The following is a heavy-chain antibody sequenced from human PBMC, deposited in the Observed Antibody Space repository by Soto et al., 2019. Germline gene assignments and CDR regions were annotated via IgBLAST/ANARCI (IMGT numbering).Heavy chain of an antibody. D-gene: IGHD3-9*01. CDR1: GLSFTTYT. V-gene: IGHV3-48*01. CDR2: ISGSGTTI. J-gene: IGHJ1*01. CDR3: VAKSFDH. Sequence: EGQVVESGGGLVQPGGSLRLSCTASGLSFTTYTMNWVRQAPGKGLVWISYISGSGTTIYYADSVKGRFTISRDDAKNSLYLQMNSLRAEDTAVYYCVAKSFDHWGQGTLVTVSS.